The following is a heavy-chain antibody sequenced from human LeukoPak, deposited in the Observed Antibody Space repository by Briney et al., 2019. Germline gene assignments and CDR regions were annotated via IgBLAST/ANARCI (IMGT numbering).Heavy chain of an antibody. CDR1: GYTFTSYG. J-gene: IGHJ3*02. CDR2: ISAYNGNT. CDR3: ARDRSNGIDAFDI. D-gene: IGHD4-11*01. V-gene: IGHV1-18*01. Sequence: GASVKVSCKASGYTFTSYGISWVRQAPGQGLEWMGWISAYNGNTSYAQKLQGRVTMTTDTSTSTAYMELRSLRSEDTAVYYCARDRSNGIDAFDIWGQGTMVTVSS.